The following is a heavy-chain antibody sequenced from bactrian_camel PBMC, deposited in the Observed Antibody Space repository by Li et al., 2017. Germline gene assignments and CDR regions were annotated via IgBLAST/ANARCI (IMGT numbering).Heavy chain of an antibody. Sequence: HVQLVESGGGAVQAGGSLRLSCIASGFTFEDSDMGWYRQAPGKEREGVASLASDGSSIYANSLKGRFSISKDNARNWLDLQMDSLEPGDTARYYCAADRRRHGPPSLRPGDYSVWGQGTQVTVS. D-gene: IGHD2*01. CDR1: GFTFEDSD. J-gene: IGHJ4*01. CDR2: LASDGSS. CDR3: AADRRRHGPPSLRPGDYSV. V-gene: IGHV3S63*01.